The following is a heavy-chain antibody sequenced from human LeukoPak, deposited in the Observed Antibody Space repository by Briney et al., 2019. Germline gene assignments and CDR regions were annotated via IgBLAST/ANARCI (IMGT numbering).Heavy chain of an antibody. CDR2: IYSSGST. CDR3: ARGYCSSTNCKRDFDY. CDR1: GGSINNYY. Sequence: SETLSLTCNVSGGSINNYYWSWIRQPAGKGLEWIGRIYSSGSTNYNPSLKSRVTMSVDTSKNQFSLKRSSVTAADTAVYYCARGYCSSTNCKRDFDYWGQGTLVTVSS. J-gene: IGHJ4*02. D-gene: IGHD2-2*01. V-gene: IGHV4-4*07.